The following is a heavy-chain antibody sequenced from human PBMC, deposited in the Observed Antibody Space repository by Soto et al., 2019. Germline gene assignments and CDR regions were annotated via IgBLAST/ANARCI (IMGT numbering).Heavy chain of an antibody. CDR2: IYYSGST. V-gene: IGHV4-30-4*01. CDR3: ASHDYAYYGIDV. Sequence: SETLSHTCTVSGASISSGAYYWLWIRQPPGKGLEWIGYIYYSGSTYYNPSLKSRVTISVDTSKNQFSLKLSSVTAADTAVYYCASHDYAYYGIDVWGQGTTVT. J-gene: IGHJ6*02. CDR1: GASISSGAYY.